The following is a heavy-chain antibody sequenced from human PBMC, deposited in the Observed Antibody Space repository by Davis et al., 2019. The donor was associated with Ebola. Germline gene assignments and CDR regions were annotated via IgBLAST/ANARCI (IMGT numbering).Heavy chain of an antibody. CDR3: ARGPTVTLFDY. D-gene: IGHD4-17*01. CDR1: GGSISSYY. J-gene: IGHJ4*02. CDR2: IYYSGST. Sequence: SETLSLTCTVPGGSISSYYWSWIRQPPGKGLEWIGYIYYSGSTNYNPSLKSRVTISVDTSKNPFSLKPSSVTAADTAVYYCARGPTVTLFDYWGQGTLVTVSS. V-gene: IGHV4-59*12.